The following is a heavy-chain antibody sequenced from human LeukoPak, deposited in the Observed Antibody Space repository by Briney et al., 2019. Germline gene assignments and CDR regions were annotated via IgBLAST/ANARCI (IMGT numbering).Heavy chain of an antibody. D-gene: IGHD6-19*01. J-gene: IGHJ3*02. CDR2: INHRGST. V-gene: IGHV4-34*01. CDR1: GGSFSDYY. Sequence: SETLSLICAVYGGSFSDYYWAWIRQPPGKGLEWIGEINHRGSTHYNPSLKSRVTISVDTSKKQFSLKLSSVTAADTAVYYCATYSTGFDIWGQGADPTVSS. CDR3: ATYSTGFDI.